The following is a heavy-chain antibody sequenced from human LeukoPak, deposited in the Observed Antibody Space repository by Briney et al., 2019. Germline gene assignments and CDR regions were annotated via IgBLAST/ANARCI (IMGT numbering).Heavy chain of an antibody. CDR2: ISSSGSTI. CDR3: ARDGVRHDYSDLDY. V-gene: IGHV3-11*01. CDR1: GFTFSDFS. J-gene: IGHJ4*02. D-gene: IGHD4-17*01. Sequence: GGSLRLSCAASGFTFSDFSMSWIRQAPGKGLEWVSHISSSGSTINYADSVRGRFTISRDNAKTSLYLQMNSLRAEDTAVYYCARDGVRHDYSDLDYWGQGTLVTVSS.